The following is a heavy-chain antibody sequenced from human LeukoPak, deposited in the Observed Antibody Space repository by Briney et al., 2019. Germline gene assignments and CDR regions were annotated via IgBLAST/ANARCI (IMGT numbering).Heavy chain of an antibody. J-gene: IGHJ4*02. CDR2: IYYSGST. CDR3: ARHAMGSGYNFDY. Sequence: SETLSLTCTVSGGSISSYYWSWIRQPPGKGLEWIGYIYYSGSTNYNPSLKSRVTISVDTSKNQFSLKLSSVTAADTAVYYCARHAMGSGYNFDYWGQGTLVTVSS. CDR1: GGSISSYY. D-gene: IGHD3-22*01. V-gene: IGHV4-59*08.